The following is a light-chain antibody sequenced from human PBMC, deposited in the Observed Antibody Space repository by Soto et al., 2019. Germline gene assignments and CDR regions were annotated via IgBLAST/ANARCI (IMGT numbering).Light chain of an antibody. CDR1: QNITNN. J-gene: IGKJ1*01. CDR2: HAS. CDR3: QQYYGLPPLT. Sequence: DIQMTQSPSSLSASIGDRVTMTFHASQNITNNLSWYQQKPGKAPNLLIYHASKLAKGVTSRFSGSGSGTDFSFIITSLQREDLATYYCQQYYGLPPLTFGQGTKVDIK. V-gene: IGKV1-33*01.